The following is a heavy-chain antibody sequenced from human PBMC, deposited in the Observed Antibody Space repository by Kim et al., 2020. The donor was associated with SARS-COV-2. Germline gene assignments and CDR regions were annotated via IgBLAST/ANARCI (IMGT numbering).Heavy chain of an antibody. CDR2: FDPEDGET. CDR3: ATTAGYCSGGSCPNWFDP. Sequence: ASVKVSCKVSGYTLIELSMHWVRQAPGKGLEWMGGFDPEDGETIHAQKFQRRVTMTEDTSTDTAYMELSSLRSEDTAVYYCATTAGYCSGGSCPNWFDPWGQGTLVTVSS. J-gene: IGHJ5*02. CDR1: GYTLIELS. D-gene: IGHD2-15*01. V-gene: IGHV1-24*01.